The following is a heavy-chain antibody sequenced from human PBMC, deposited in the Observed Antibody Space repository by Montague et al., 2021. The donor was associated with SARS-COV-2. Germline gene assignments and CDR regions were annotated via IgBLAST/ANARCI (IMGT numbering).Heavy chain of an antibody. J-gene: IGHJ6*02. D-gene: IGHD3-10*01. CDR1: GGSFSGYY. V-gene: IGHV4-34*01. CDR2: INHSGST. Sequence: SETLSLTCAVYGGSFSGYYWSWISQTPGKGLEWIGEINHSGSTNYNPSLKSRVTISVDTSKNQFSLKLSSVTAADTALYYCARGRRILLWFGELLSGGDYYGMDVWGQGTTVTVSS. CDR3: ARGRRILLWFGELLSGGDYYGMDV.